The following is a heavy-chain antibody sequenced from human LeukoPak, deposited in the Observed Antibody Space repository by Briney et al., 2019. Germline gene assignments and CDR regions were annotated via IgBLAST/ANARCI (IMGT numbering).Heavy chain of an antibody. V-gene: IGHV3-11*04. D-gene: IGHD3-3*01. J-gene: IGHJ4*02. CDR1: GFTTSDYS. CDR2: ISRGGTTI. Sequence: GSLRLSCAPSGFTTSDYSARWVRPPPREGRGWVSHISRGGTTIYYAESAQGTFSLSTDKAKNSLDLQMNSLRADDTAVYYCARDRMGSADFWSGYYTGTFDYWGQGTLVTVSS. CDR3: ARDRMGSADFWSGYYTGTFDY.